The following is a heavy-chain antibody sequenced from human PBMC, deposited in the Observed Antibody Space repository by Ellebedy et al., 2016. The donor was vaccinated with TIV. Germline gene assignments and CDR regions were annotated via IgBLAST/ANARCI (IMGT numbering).Heavy chain of an antibody. V-gene: IGHV4-39*07. CDR1: GDSISSTNYF. Sequence: MPGGSLRLSCIVSGDSISSTNYFWGWIRQPPGKGLEWIGSLNYGGETYFDPSLKSRVTMSLDTSKNQFSLKVNSVTAADTAVYYCARDPALPRGRFDPWGQGTLVTVSS. J-gene: IGHJ5*02. CDR3: ARDPALPRGRFDP. CDR2: LNYGGET.